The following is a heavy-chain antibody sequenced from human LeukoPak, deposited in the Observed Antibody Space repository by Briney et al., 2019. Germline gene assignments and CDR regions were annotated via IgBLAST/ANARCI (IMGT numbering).Heavy chain of an antibody. Sequence: ASVKVSCKASGYTFTSYGISWVRQAPGQGLEWMGWITAYSGDRNYVQKLQGRVTMTTDTSTSTAYMELRSLRSDDTAVYYCARDHGSRNWNYPLDYYYGMDVWGQGTTVIVSS. V-gene: IGHV1-18*01. CDR1: GYTFTSYG. CDR3: ARDHGSRNWNYPLDYYYGMDV. J-gene: IGHJ6*02. D-gene: IGHD1-7*01. CDR2: ITAYSGDR.